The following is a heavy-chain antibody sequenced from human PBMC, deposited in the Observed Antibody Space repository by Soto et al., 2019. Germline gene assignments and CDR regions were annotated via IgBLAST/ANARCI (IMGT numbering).Heavy chain of an antibody. V-gene: IGHV1-18*01. D-gene: IGHD1-1*01. CDR3: ARGRYGDY. J-gene: IGHJ4*02. CDR2: ISAHNGNT. CDR1: GYAFTTYG. Sequence: QVHLVQSGAEVKKPGASVKVSCKGSGYAFTTYGITWVRQAPGQGLEWMGWISAHNGNTNYAQKLQGRVNENRDTSTSTAYMELRSLRSDDTAVDYCARGRYGDYWGQGALVTVSS.